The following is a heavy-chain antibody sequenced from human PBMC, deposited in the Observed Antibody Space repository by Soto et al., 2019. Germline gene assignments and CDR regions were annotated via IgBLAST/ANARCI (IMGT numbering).Heavy chain of an antibody. V-gene: IGHV1-69*12. CDR2: IIPIFGTA. CDR1: GGTFSRYA. D-gene: IGHD6-6*01. CDR3: ARGMAGYSSSSYTPRFDY. J-gene: IGHJ4*02. Sequence: QVQLVQSGAEVKKPGSSVKVSCKASGGTFSRYAISWVRQAPGQGLEWMGGIIPIFGTANYAQKFQGRVTITADESTSTPYMELSSLRSEDTAVYYCARGMAGYSSSSYTPRFDYWGQGTLVTVSS.